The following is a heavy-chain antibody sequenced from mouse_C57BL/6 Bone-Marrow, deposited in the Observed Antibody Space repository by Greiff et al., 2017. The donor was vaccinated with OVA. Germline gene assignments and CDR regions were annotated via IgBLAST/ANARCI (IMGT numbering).Heavy chain of an antibody. D-gene: IGHD4-1*01. CDR1: GYTFTDYN. J-gene: IGHJ3*01. CDR3: ARRELGLVFAY. V-gene: IGHV1-18*01. CDR2: INPNNGGT. Sequence: VQLKQSGPELVKPGASVKIPCKASGYTFTDYNMDWVKQSHGKSLEWIGDINPNNGGTIYNQKFKGKATLTVDKSSSTAYMELRRLTSEDTAVYHCARRELGLVFAYWGQGTLVTVSA.